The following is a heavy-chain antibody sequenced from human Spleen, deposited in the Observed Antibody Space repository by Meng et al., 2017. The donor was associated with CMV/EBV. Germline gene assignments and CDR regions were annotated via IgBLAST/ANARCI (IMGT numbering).Heavy chain of an antibody. D-gene: IGHD3-22*01. CDR3: ARLRGARQFYDSSGYLDY. J-gene: IGHJ4*02. Sequence: TFNDYFIHWGRQAPGQGLQWMGWINPKTGITNYAQNFPGRVTLTSDTSVSTAYMELNRLTSVDTAVYYCARLRGARQFYDSSGYLDYWGLGTLVTVSS. CDR2: INPKTGIT. CDR1: TFNDYF. V-gene: IGHV1-2*02.